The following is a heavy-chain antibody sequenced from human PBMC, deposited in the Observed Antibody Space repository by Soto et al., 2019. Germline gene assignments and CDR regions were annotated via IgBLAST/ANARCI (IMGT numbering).Heavy chain of an antibody. J-gene: IGHJ4*02. CDR3: VRGSDLYKCAF. CDR2: VHPSGSI. D-gene: IGHD3-10*01. Sequence: SETLSLTCTVAGGSISSYYLSWIRQPPGKGLEWIGHVHPSGSIYYNPSLKSRLTMSVDTSNNQVSLQLSSVTVADSAVYYCVRGSDLYKCAFRGQGTLVTVSS. V-gene: IGHV4-59*06. CDR1: GGSISSYY.